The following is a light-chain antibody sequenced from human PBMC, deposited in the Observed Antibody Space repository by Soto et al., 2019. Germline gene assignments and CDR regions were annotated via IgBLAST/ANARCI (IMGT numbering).Light chain of an antibody. J-gene: IGKJ2*01. V-gene: IGKV1-12*01. CDR1: HVIRSW. CDR2: AAS. Sequence: DIPMTQSPSSVSASVGDRVTITCRASHVIRSWLAWYQQKPGKAPKLLIYAASRLQSGDPSRFSGSESGADFTLTISSRQPEDVATYYCQQTNNFPYTFGQGTKLEIK. CDR3: QQTNNFPYT.